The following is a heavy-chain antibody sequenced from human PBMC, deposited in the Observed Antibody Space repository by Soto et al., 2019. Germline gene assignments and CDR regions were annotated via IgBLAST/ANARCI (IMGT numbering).Heavy chain of an antibody. V-gene: IGHV3-11*06. D-gene: IGHD1-1*01. CDR2: SSNSGSFT. CDR1: GFTFSDHY. J-gene: IGHJ4*02. Sequence: LRLSRAASGFTFSDHYMSWIRQAPGKGLEWIGYSSNSGSFTRYADSVKGRFSISRDNAKNSLYLQINSLRGDDTAIYYCVRSGDNYNLLDYWGQGTPVTVSS. CDR3: VRSGDNYNLLDY.